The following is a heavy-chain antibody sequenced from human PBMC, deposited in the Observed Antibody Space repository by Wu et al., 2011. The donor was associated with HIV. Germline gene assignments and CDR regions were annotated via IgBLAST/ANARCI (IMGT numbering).Heavy chain of an antibody. Sequence: QVQLVQSGAEVKKPGSSVKVSCKASGSTFSTYAISWVRQAPGQGPEWMGKVIPILGTTNYAQKFQGRVTITADESTSTAYMELSSLRSDDTAVYYCARAYDLWSGSGYYYYMDVWGKGTTVSV. CDR3: ARAYDLWSGSGYYYYMDV. J-gene: IGHJ6*03. V-gene: IGHV1-69*11. D-gene: IGHD3-3*01. CDR2: VIPILGTT. CDR1: GSTFSTYA.